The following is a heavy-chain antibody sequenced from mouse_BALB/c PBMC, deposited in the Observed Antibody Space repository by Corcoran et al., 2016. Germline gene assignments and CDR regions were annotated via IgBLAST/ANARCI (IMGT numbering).Heavy chain of an antibody. CDR3: ACWDY. Sequence: EVQLQQSGAELVKPGASVKLSCTASGFNIKETYMHWGKQRSEQGLAWIGRIDPANGNTKYDPKFQGKATRTADPSSNTAYLQLSRLTSEDTAVYYCACWDYWGQGTTLTVSS. CDR2: IDPANGNT. CDR1: GFNIKETY. J-gene: IGHJ2*01. V-gene: IGHV14-3*02.